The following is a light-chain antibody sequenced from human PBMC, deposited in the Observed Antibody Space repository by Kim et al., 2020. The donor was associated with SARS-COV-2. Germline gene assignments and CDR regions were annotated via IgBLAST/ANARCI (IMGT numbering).Light chain of an antibody. V-gene: IGLV1-44*01. CDR3: AAWDDSLNGVV. CDR2: SNN. J-gene: IGLJ2*01. CDR1: SSNIGSNP. Sequence: GQRVTSACPGSSSNIGSNPVNWYQQPPGTAPKLLIYSNNQRPSGVPDRFSGSKSGTSASLAISGLQSEDEADYYCAAWDDSLNGVVFGGGTQLTVL.